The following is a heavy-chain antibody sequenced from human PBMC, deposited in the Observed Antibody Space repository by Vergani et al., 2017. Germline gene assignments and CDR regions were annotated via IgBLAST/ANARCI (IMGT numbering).Heavy chain of an antibody. J-gene: IGHJ5*02. CDR3: ARHFSAAAGHSHVTRGFDP. V-gene: IGHV5-51*01. CDR2: IYPGDSDT. Sequence: EVQLVQSGAEVKKPGESLKISCKGSGYSFTSYWIGWVRQMPGKGLEWMWIIYPGDSDTRYSPSFQGQVTISADKSISNAYLQWGSLKASDTAMYYCARHFSAAAGHSHVTRGFDPWGQGTLVTVSS. CDR1: GYSFTSYW. D-gene: IGHD6-13*01.